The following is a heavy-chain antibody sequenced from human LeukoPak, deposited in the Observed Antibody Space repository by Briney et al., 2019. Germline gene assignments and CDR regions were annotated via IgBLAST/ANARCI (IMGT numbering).Heavy chain of an antibody. Sequence: GGSLRLSCAGSGFTFGGYGMHWFRQTPGKGLEWVAVIAYDGSRAFYADSVKGRFTISRDNSKNTMSVQMDDLRAEDTAVYYCTRYNNDHFDYWGQGSLVTVSS. CDR2: IAYDGSRA. CDR1: GFTFGGYG. D-gene: IGHD1-14*01. CDR3: TRYNNDHFDY. J-gene: IGHJ4*02. V-gene: IGHV3-33*01.